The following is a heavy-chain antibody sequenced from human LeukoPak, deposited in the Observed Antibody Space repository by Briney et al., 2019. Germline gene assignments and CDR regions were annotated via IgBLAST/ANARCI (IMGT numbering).Heavy chain of an antibody. J-gene: IGHJ4*02. CDR1: GASFSNYY. CDR3: ARASEGIGYFDT. V-gene: IGHV4-59*01. Sequence: SETLSLTCTVSGASFSNYYWSWVRQAPGKGLEWIGYIYHNGRTSYNPSLKSRLTMSIETSQKQFSLQLISVTAADTAIYYCARASEGIGYFDTWGRGSLVTVSS. CDR2: IYHNGRT. D-gene: IGHD3-16*01.